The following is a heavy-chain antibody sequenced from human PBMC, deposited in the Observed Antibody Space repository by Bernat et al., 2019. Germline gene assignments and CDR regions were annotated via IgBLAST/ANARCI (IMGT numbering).Heavy chain of an antibody. CDR2: INPNSGGT. V-gene: IGHV1-2*06. CDR3: AGGLTGADY. CDR1: GYTFSGYY. Sequence: QVQLVQSVAEVKKPGASVKVSCKASGYTFSGYYMHWVRQAPGQGLEWMGRINPNSGGTNYAQSFQGRVTMTRETSISTAYMELSRLRSDDTAVYYCAGGLTGADYLGQGTLVTVSS. D-gene: IGHD7-27*01. J-gene: IGHJ4*02.